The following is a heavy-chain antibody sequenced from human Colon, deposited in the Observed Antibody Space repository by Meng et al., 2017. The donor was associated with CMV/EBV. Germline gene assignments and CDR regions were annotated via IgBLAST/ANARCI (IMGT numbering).Heavy chain of an antibody. CDR1: GFTFSSYG. CDR2: MTYDGGKE. J-gene: IGHJ4*02. Sequence: ESGGRGVDPVGCLSLPCVVSGFTFSSYGMHWVRQVPGKGLEWVAFMTYDGGKEYYADSVQGRFTISRDNFKNTLYLQMNSLRAEDTAIYYCAKFRETKRDYWGQGTLVTVSS. CDR3: AKFRETKRDY. V-gene: IGHV3-30*02. D-gene: IGHD1-7*01.